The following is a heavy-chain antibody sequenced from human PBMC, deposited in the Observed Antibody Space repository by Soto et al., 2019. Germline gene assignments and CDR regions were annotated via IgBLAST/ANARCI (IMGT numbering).Heavy chain of an antibody. J-gene: IGHJ4*02. CDR2: IDPSDSYT. CDR1: GYSFTSYW. D-gene: IGHD3-10*01. V-gene: IGHV5-10-1*01. CDR3: AKDYWHFGSDPLDY. Sequence: PGESLKISCKGSGYSFTSYWINWVRQMPGKGLEWMGRIDPSDSYTNYSPSFQGHVTISADNSNNTLYLQMNSLRAEDTAVYYCAKDYWHFGSDPLDYWGRGTLVTVSS.